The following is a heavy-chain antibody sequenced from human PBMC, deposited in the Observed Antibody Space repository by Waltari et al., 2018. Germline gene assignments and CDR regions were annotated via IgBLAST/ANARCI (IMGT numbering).Heavy chain of an antibody. D-gene: IGHD5-12*01. CDR1: GGSISSYY. V-gene: IGHV4-59*01. CDR3: ARGRDGYNYGYYYYYMDV. CDR2: IYYSGST. Sequence: QVQLQESGPGLVKPSETLSLTCTVSGGSISSYYWSWIRQPPGKGLEWIGYIYYSGSTNYNPALKSRVTISVDTSKNQFSRKLSSVTAADTAVYYCARGRDGYNYGYYYYYMDVWGKGTTVTVSS. J-gene: IGHJ6*03.